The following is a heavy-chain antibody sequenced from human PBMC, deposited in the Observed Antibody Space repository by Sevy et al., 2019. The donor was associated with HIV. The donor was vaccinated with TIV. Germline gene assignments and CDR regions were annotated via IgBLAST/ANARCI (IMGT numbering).Heavy chain of an antibody. CDR2: INPNSGDT. CDR1: GYTFTGQY. CDR3: SRDLRLRGYSYGCFDY. J-gene: IGHJ4*02. D-gene: IGHD5-18*01. V-gene: IGHV1-2*02. Sequence: ASVKVSCKASGYTFTGQYIHWVRQAPGQGLEWMGWINPNSGDTNYAQGFRGRVTMTRVTSISTAYMELSGLKSDDTAVYYCSRDLRLRGYSYGCFDYWGQGTLVTVSS.